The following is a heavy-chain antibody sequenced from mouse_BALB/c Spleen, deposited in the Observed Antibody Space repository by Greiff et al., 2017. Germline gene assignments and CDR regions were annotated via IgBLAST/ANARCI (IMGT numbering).Heavy chain of an antibody. CDR3: ARHWYFDV. CDR2: ISSGGSYT. CDR1: GFTFSSYA. Sequence: EVQVVESGGGLVKPGGSLKLSCAASGFTFSSYAMSWVRQTPEKRLEWVATISSGGSYTYYPDSVKGRFTISRDNAKNNLYLQMSSLRSEDTAMYYCARHWYFDVWGAGTTVTVSS. V-gene: IGHV5-9-3*01. J-gene: IGHJ1*01.